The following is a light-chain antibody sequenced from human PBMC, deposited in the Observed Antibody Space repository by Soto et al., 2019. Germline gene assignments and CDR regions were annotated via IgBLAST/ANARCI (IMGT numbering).Light chain of an antibody. Sequence: DIVMTQSPLSLPVTPGEPASISCRSSQSLLHSNGYNYLDWYLQKPGQSPQLLIYLGSNRASGVPGRFRGSGSGTDFTLNISRVEGEDVGVYYCRQALQTPYTFGHGDQAGDQT. CDR1: QSLLHSNGYNY. V-gene: IGKV2-28*01. CDR3: RQALQTPYT. J-gene: IGKJ2*01. CDR2: LGS.